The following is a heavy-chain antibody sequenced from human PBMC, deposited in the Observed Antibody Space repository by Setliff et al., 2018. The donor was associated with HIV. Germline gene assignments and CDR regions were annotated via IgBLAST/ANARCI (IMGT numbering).Heavy chain of an antibody. CDR1: GYSFINYG. CDR3: ARLGSGWSDSYYYAMDI. CDR2: ISTFNGDT. V-gene: IGHV1-18*01. J-gene: IGHJ6*02. Sequence: GASVKVSCKASGYSFINYGINWVRQAPGQGLEWMGRISTFNGDTKYAQKFLDRVTMTIDTATSRAYMELRSLRSDDTAVYFCARLGSGWSDSYYYAMDIWGQGTTVTVSS. D-gene: IGHD6-19*01.